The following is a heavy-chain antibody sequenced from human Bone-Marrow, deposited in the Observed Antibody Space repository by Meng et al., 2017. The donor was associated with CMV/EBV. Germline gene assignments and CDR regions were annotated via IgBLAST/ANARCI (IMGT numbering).Heavy chain of an antibody. J-gene: IGHJ4*02. CDR1: CGSSSGWDR. CDR2: IYNSGRT. CDR3: ARNHGKGDFDY. Sequence: LSCAVFCGSSSGWDRWTCLGPGKGKGLEGSRKIYNSGRTDDSAALNSRVTITVDKYKKHLSLKVSSGTAADKAVDYCARNHGKGDFDYWGQGTLVTVSS. V-gene: IGHV4-4*02. D-gene: IGHD1-14*01.